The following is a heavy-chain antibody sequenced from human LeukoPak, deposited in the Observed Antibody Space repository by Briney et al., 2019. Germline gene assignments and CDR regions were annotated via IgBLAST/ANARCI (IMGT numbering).Heavy chain of an antibody. J-gene: IGHJ6*02. CDR1: GGSISSYY. CDR3: ASAIGYCSGGSCYEYGMDV. CDR2: IYYSGST. Sequence: SETLSLTCTVSGGSISSYYWSWIRQPPGKGLEWIGYIYYSGSTNYNPSLKSRVTISVDTSKNQFSLKLSSVTAVDTAVYYCASAIGYCSGGSCYEYGMDVWGQGTTVTVSS. V-gene: IGHV4-59*01. D-gene: IGHD2-15*01.